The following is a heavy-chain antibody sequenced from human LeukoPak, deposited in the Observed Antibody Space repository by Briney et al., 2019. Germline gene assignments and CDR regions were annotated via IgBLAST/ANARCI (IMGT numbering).Heavy chain of an antibody. J-gene: IGHJ4*02. CDR1: RYTFTGYY. CDR2: INPNSGGT. D-gene: IGHD3-22*01. Sequence: GASVKVSCKASRYTFTGYYMHWVRQAAGQGLEWMGWINPNSGGTNYAQKFQGRVTMTRDTSISTAYMELSRLRSDDTAVYYCARVIRYYYDSSVHFDYWGQGTLVSVSS. CDR3: ARVIRYYYDSSVHFDY. V-gene: IGHV1-2*02.